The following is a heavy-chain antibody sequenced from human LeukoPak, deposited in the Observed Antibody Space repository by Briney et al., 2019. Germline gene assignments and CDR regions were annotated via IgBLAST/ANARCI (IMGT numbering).Heavy chain of an antibody. CDR3: ARERLGFRVDV. D-gene: IGHD3-10*01. CDR2: INTSGNT. V-gene: IGHV4-4*07. J-gene: IGHJ6*04. Sequence: SETLSLTCIVSGDSISNYYWTWIRQSAGKGLQWIGRINTSGNTNYNPYPKSRVTMSLDTSKNQFSLNLSSVTAADTAVYYCARERLGFRVDVWGKGTTVTVSS. CDR1: GDSISNYY.